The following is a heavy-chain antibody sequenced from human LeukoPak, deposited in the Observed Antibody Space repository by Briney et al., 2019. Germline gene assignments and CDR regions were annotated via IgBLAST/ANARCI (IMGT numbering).Heavy chain of an antibody. V-gene: IGHV3-48*04. D-gene: IGHD3-10*02. J-gene: IGHJ6*04. CDR1: GFTFSSYS. CDR3: AELGITMIGGV. CDR2: ISSSGSTI. Sequence: GGSLRLSCAASGFTFSSYSMNSVRHPAGKGLEWVSYISSSGSTIYYADSVKGRFTISRDNAKNSLYLQMNSLRAEDTAVYYCAELGITMIGGVWGKGTTVTISS.